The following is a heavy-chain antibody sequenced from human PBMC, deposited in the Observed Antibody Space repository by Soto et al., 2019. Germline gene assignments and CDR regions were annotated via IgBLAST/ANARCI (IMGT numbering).Heavy chain of an antibody. CDR1: GFTFSSYA. CDR3: AEDLDCSGGSRLRRELDY. J-gene: IGHJ4*02. Sequence: GGSLRLSCAASGFTFSSYAMSWVRQAPGKGLEWVSTINGSGGRTYYADSVKGRFTISRDNSKNTLYLQMNSLRAEDTAVDYCAEDLDCSGGSRLRRELDYWGQGTLVTVSS. D-gene: IGHD2-15*01. CDR2: INGSGGRT. V-gene: IGHV3-23*01.